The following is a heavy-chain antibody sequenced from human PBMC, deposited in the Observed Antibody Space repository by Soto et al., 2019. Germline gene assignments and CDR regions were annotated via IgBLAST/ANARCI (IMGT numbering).Heavy chain of an antibody. CDR2: IKSKTNGGTT. J-gene: IGHJ4*02. CDR3: TTDDPINKY. V-gene: IGHV3-15*01. Sequence: EVQLVESGGGLVEPGRSLRLSCAVSGFTFSNAWMSWVRQAPGKGLEWVGRIKSKTNGGTTDYAAPVNGRFTISRDDSKNTLYLQLNSLKVEDTALYYCTTDDPINKYWGQGTLVTVSS. CDR1: GFTFSNAW.